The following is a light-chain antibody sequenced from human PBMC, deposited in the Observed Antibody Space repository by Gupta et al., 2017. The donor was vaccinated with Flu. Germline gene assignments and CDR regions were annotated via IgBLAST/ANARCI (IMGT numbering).Light chain of an antibody. CDR3: QQANSFPPT. CDR1: QGLRDW. CDR2: AVS. V-gene: IGKV1-12*01. J-gene: IGKJ1*01. Sequence: PSSVSASVGDRVIITCRASQGLRDWLAWYQQKPGKAPTLLIYAVSSLHSGVPSRFSGSGSGTDFTLTITSLQPEDFATYYCQQANSFPPTFGQGTRVEIK.